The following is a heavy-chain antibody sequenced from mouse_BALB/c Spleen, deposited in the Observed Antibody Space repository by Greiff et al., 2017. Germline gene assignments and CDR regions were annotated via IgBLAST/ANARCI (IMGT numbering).Heavy chain of an antibody. CDR2: IYPGNSDT. V-gene: IGHV1-5*01. J-gene: IGHJ3*01. CDR1: GYTFTSYW. Sequence: EVQLQQSGTVLARPGASVKMSCKASGYTFTSYWMHWVKQRPGQGLEWIGAIYPGNSDTSYNQKFKGKAKLTAVTSTSTAYMELSSLTNEDSAVYYCTRDGSSSAWFAYWGQGTLVTVSA. D-gene: IGHD1-1*01. CDR3: TRDGSSSAWFAY.